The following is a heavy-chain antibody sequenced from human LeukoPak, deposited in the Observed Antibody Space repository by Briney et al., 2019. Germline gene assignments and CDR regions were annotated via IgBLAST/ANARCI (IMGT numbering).Heavy chain of an antibody. D-gene: IGHD5-12*01. V-gene: IGHV3-66*01. CDR1: GFTVSSNY. J-gene: IGHJ4*02. Sequence: GGSLRLSCAASGFTVSSNYMSWVRQAPGKGLEWVSVIYSGGSTYYADSVKGRFTISRDNSKNTLYLQMNSLRAEDTAIYYCARKPLSGGYGGTIDYWGQGTLVTVSS. CDR2: IYSGGST. CDR3: ARKPLSGGYGGTIDY.